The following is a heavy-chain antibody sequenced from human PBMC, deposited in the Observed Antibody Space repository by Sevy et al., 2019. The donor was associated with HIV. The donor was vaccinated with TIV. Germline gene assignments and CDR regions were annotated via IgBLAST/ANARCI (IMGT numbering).Heavy chain of an antibody. V-gene: IGHV1-24*01. J-gene: IGHJ5*02. Sequence: ASVKVSCKVSGYTLTELSMHWVRQAPGKGLEWMGGFDPEDGETIYAQKFQGRVTMTEDTSTDTAYMELSSLRSEDTAVYYCATVRTQMVYAPTLNWFDPWGQGTLVTVSS. CDR3: ATVRTQMVYAPTLNWFDP. CDR2: FDPEDGET. D-gene: IGHD2-8*01. CDR1: GYTLTELS.